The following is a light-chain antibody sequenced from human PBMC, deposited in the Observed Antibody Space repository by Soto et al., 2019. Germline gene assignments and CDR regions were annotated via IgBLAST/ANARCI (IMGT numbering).Light chain of an antibody. Sequence: DIQMTQSPSSLSASVGDRVTITCRASQGISNYLAWYQQKPGKVPKLLIYAASTLQSGVPSRFSGSGSGTDVTLTISSLQPEDVATYYCQKYNSAPHTSGQGNKLEIK. J-gene: IGKJ2*01. CDR2: AAS. CDR1: QGISNY. CDR3: QKYNSAPHT. V-gene: IGKV1-27*01.